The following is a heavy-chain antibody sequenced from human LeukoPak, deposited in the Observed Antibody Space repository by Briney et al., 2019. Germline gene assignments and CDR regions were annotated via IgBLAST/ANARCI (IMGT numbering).Heavy chain of an antibody. CDR3: ARDFLPTWYSSGWYFDY. J-gene: IGHJ4*02. CDR2: ISAYNGNT. CDR1: GYTFTSYG. V-gene: IGHV1-18*01. D-gene: IGHD6-19*01. Sequence: ASVKVSCKASGYTFTSYGISWVRQAPGQGLEWMGWISAYNGNTNYAQKLQGRVTMTTDTSTSTAYMELRSLRSDDTAVYYCARDFLPTWYSSGWYFDYWGQGTLVTVSS.